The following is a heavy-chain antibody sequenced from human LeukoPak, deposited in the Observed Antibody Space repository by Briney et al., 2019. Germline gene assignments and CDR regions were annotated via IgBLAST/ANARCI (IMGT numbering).Heavy chain of an antibody. CDR3: ARAIAAAGTARGWFDP. J-gene: IGHJ5*02. V-gene: IGHV4-39*01. D-gene: IGHD6-13*01. Sequence: PSETLSLTCTVSGGSISSSSYYWGWIRQPPGKGLEWIGSIYYSGSTYYNPSLKSRVTISVDTSKNQFSLKLSSVTAADTAVYYCARAIAAAGTARGWFDPWDQGTLVTVSS. CDR1: GGSISSSSYY. CDR2: IYYSGST.